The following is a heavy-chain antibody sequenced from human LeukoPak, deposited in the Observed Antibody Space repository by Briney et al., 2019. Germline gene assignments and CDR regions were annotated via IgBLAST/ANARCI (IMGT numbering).Heavy chain of an antibody. J-gene: IGHJ3*02. D-gene: IGHD1-20*01. CDR1: GGTFSSYA. CDR2: IIPIFGTA. V-gene: IGHV1-69*05. Sequence: ASVKVSCKASGGTFSSYAISWVRQAPGHGLEWMGGIIPIFGTANYAQKFQGRVTITTDESTSTAYMELSSLRSEDTAVYYCASPVAGNWNDDIWGQGTMVTVSS. CDR3: ASPVAGNWNDDI.